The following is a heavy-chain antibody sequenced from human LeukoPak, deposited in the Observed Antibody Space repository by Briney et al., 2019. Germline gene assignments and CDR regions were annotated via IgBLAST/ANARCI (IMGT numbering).Heavy chain of an antibody. V-gene: IGHV7-4-1*02. D-gene: IGHD6-6*01. Sequence: ASVKVSCKASGYTFTSYGISWVRQAPGQGLEYMGWINTNTGNPTYAQGFTGRFVFSLDTSVNTAYMQISSLMAEDTAVYYCARAGAARLSHDYWGQGTLVSVSS. J-gene: IGHJ4*02. CDR2: INTNTGNP. CDR1: GYTFTSYG. CDR3: ARAGAARLSHDY.